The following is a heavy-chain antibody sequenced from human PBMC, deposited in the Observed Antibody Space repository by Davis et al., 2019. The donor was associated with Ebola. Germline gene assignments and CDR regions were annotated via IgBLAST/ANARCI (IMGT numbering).Heavy chain of an antibody. CDR1: GYTFTSYD. CDR2: MNPNSGYT. D-gene: IGHD3-10*01. Sequence: AASVKVSCKASGYTFTSYDINWVRQATGQGLEWMGWMNPNSGYTGYAQKFQGRVTMTRNTSISTAYMELSSLRSEDTAVYYCARILRVVQGVYYYYGMDVWGQGTTVTVSS. CDR3: ARILRVVQGVYYYYGMDV. V-gene: IGHV1-8*01. J-gene: IGHJ6*02.